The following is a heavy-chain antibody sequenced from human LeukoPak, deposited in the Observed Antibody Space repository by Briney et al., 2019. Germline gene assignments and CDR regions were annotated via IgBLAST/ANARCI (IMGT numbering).Heavy chain of an antibody. CDR3: ARDLYYDSSGPYRY. J-gene: IGHJ4*02. D-gene: IGHD3-22*01. CDR1: GFTFSSYW. CDR2: IKQDGSEK. V-gene: IGHV3-7*01. Sequence: GGSLRLSCAASGFTFSSYWMSWVRQAPGKGLEWVANIKQDGSEKYYVDPVKGRFTISRDNAKNSLYLQMNSLRTEDTAVYYCARDLYYDSSGPYRYWGQGTLVTVSS.